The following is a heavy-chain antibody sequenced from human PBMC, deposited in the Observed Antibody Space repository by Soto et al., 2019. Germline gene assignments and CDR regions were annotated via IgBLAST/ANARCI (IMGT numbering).Heavy chain of an antibody. CDR3: ARAHQYSSSSYYYGMDV. Sequence: ASVKVSCKASGYTFTSYDINWVRQATGQGLEWMGWMNPNSGNTGYAQKFQGRVTMTRNTSISTAYMELSSLRSEDTAVYYCARAHQYSSSSYYYGMDVWGQGTRVTVSS. CDR2: MNPNSGNT. D-gene: IGHD6-6*01. J-gene: IGHJ6*02. CDR1: GYTFTSYD. V-gene: IGHV1-8*01.